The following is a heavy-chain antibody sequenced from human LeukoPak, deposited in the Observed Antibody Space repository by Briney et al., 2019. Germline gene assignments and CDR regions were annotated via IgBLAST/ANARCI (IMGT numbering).Heavy chain of an antibody. CDR1: GGSISIGGYY. V-gene: IGHV4-31*03. Sequence: PSQTLSLTCTVSGGSISIGGYYWSWIRQHPGKGREWIGYIYDSGSTYYNPSLKSRVTISVDTSKNQFSLRLSSVTAADTAVYYCARTDRSSGFDYWGQETLVTVSS. CDR3: ARTDRSSGFDY. CDR2: IYDSGST. J-gene: IGHJ4*02.